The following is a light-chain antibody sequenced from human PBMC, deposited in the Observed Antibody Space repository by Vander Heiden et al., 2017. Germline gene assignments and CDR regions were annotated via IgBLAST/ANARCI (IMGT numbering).Light chain of an antibody. Sequence: DIVMTQSPDSLAVSLGERATINCKSSQSVLYSSNNKNYLAWYQQKPGQPPKLLIYWASTRESGVPDRFSGSGPGTDFTLTISSLQAEDVAVYYCQQYDSTPLTFGGGTKVEIK. CDR3: QQYDSTPLT. V-gene: IGKV4-1*01. J-gene: IGKJ4*01. CDR2: WAS. CDR1: QSVLYSSNNKNY.